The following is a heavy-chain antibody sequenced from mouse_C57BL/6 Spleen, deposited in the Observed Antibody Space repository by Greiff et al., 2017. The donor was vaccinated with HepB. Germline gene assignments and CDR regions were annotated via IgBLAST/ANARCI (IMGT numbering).Heavy chain of an antibody. J-gene: IGHJ2*01. Sequence: EVQLQQSGPELVKPGASVKISCKASGYTFTDYYMNWVKQSHGKSLEWIGDINPNNGGTSYNQKFKGKATLTVDKSSSTAYMELRSLTSEDSAVYYCARSGNWYEDYFDYGGQGTTLTVSS. D-gene: IGHD2-14*01. CDR2: INPNNGGT. V-gene: IGHV1-26*01. CDR3: ARSGNWYEDYFDY. CDR1: GYTFTDYY.